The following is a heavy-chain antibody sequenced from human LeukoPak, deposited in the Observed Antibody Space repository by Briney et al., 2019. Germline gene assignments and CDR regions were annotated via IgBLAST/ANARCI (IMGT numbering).Heavy chain of an antibody. D-gene: IGHD4-17*01. CDR2: ISGSGGST. V-gene: IGHV3-23*01. CDR3: AKDYAPNDLPHFDP. Sequence: GGSLRRSCVVSGFTFISHAMSWVRKAPGKGLEWVSAISGSGGSTYYADSVKGRFTISRDNSKNTLYLQMNSLRAEDTAVYYCAKDYAPNDLPHFDPWGQGTLVTVSS. CDR1: GFTFISHA. J-gene: IGHJ5*02.